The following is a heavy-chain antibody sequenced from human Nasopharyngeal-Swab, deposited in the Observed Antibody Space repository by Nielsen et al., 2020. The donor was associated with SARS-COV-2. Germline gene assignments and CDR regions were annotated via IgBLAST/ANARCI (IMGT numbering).Heavy chain of an antibody. Sequence: SETLSLTCTVSGGSISSGGYYWIWIRQHPGKGLEWIGYIYYSGSTYYNPSLKSRVTISVDTSKNQFSLKLSSVTAADTAVYYWARVTARAIDYWGQGTLVTVSS. CDR3: ARVTARAIDY. CDR2: IYYSGST. D-gene: IGHD5-18*01. CDR1: GGSISSGGYY. V-gene: IGHV4-31*03. J-gene: IGHJ4*02.